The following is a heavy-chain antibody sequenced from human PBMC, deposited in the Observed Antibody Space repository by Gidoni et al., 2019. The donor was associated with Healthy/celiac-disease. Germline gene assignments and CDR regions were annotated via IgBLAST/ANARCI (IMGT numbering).Heavy chain of an antibody. V-gene: IGHV3-9*01. CDR1: GFTFDDYA. J-gene: IGHJ3*02. Sequence: EVQLVESGGGLVQPGRSLRLSCAASGFTFDDYAMHWVRQAPGKGLEWVSGISWNSGSIGYADSVKGRFTISRDNAKNSLYLQMNSLRAEDTALYYCAKDIRYCSGGSCYWGLHDAFDIWGQGTMVTVSS. D-gene: IGHD2-15*01. CDR3: AKDIRYCSGGSCYWGLHDAFDI. CDR2: ISWNSGSI.